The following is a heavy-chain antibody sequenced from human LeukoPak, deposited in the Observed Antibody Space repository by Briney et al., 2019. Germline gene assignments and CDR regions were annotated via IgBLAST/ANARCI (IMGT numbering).Heavy chain of an antibody. D-gene: IGHD6-13*01. CDR2: IIPIFGTA. CDR3: ARTLGYYYYYYMDV. V-gene: IGHV1-69*05. Sequence: SVKVSCKASGGTFSSYAISWVRQAPGQGLEWMGGIIPIFGTANYAQKFQGRVTITTDESTSTAYMGLSSLRSEDTAVYYCARTLGYYYYYYMDVWGKGTTVTVSS. CDR1: GGTFSSYA. J-gene: IGHJ6*03.